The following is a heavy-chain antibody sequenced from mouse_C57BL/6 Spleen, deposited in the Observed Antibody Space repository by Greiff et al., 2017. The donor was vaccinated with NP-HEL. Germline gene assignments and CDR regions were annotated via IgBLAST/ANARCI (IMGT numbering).Heavy chain of an antibody. D-gene: IGHD4-1*01. V-gene: IGHV5-17*01. CDR1: GFTFSDYG. CDR2: ISSGSSTI. J-gene: IGHJ3*01. Sequence: EVQGVESGGGLVKPGGSLKLSCAASGFTFSDYGMHWVRQAPEKGLEWVAFISSGSSTIYYADTVKGRFTISRDNAKNTLFLQMTSLRSEDTAMYYCARGITGTTRPGFAYWGQGTLVTVSA. CDR3: ARGITGTTRPGFAY.